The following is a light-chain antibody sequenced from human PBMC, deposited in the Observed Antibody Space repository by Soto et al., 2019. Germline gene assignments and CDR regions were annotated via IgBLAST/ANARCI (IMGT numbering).Light chain of an antibody. J-gene: IGLJ2*01. CDR1: SSDVGSYKF. CDR2: EVS. V-gene: IGLV2-14*01. CDR3: SSYTSSTTVI. Sequence: QSALTQPASVSGSPGQSITISCTGTSSDVGSYKFVSWYQQHPGKAPKLIIYEVSNRPSGVSDRFSGSKSGITASLTISGLQAEDEADYHCSSYTSSTTVIFGGGTKLTVL.